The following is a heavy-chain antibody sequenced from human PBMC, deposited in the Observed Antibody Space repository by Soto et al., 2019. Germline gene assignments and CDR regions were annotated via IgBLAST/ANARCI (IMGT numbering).Heavy chain of an antibody. CDR1: GYTFTGHY. CDR3: GRGRSGQIVVFY. Sequence: ASVKVSCKASGYTFTGHYIHWVRQAPEQGPEWMGEIGPESGATRYAQKFQGRVTMTRDTSITTVYMELKDLSPDDTAVYYCGRGRSGQIVVFYWGQGTPVTVSS. V-gene: IGHV1-2*02. J-gene: IGHJ4*02. CDR2: IGPESGAT. D-gene: IGHD1-26*01.